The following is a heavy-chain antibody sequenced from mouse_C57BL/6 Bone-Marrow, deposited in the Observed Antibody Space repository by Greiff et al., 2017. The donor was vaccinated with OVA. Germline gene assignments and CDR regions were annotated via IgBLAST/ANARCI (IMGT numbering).Heavy chain of an antibody. Sequence: VKLMESGAELMKPGASVKLSCKATGYTFTGYWIEWVKQRPGHGLEWIGEILPGSGSTNYNEKFKGKATFTADTSSNTAYMQLSSLTTEDSAIYYCARWAIYYDYAGFAYWGQGTLVTVSA. V-gene: IGHV1-9*01. CDR3: ARWAIYYDYAGFAY. CDR2: ILPGSGST. D-gene: IGHD2-4*01. CDR1: GYTFTGYW. J-gene: IGHJ3*01.